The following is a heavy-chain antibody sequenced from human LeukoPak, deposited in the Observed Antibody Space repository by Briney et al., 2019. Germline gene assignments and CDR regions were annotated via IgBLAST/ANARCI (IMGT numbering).Heavy chain of an antibody. Sequence: SETLSLTCTVSGGSISSGGYYWNWIRQHPGKGLEWIGYIYYSGTTYYNPSLKSRVTISVDTSKNQFSLKLSSVTAADTAVYYCARLSGAQLNSGSFTLRDYWGQGTLVTVSS. CDR3: ARLSGAQLNSGSFTLRDY. J-gene: IGHJ4*02. CDR2: IYYSGTT. V-gene: IGHV4-31*03. CDR1: GGSISSGGYY. D-gene: IGHD1-26*01.